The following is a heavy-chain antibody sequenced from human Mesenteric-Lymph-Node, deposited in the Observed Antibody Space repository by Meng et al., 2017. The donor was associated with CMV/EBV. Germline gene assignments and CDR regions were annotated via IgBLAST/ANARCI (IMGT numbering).Heavy chain of an antibody. Sequence: SISSSNWWSWVRQPPGKGLEWIGEIYHSGSTNYNPSLKSRVTISVDKSKNQFSLKLSSVTAADTAVYYCARGGPTYSSSSFLAGMDVWGQGTTVTVSS. CDR2: IYHSGST. D-gene: IGHD6-13*01. CDR3: ARGGPTYSSSSFLAGMDV. V-gene: IGHV4-4*02. J-gene: IGHJ6*02. CDR1: SISSSNW.